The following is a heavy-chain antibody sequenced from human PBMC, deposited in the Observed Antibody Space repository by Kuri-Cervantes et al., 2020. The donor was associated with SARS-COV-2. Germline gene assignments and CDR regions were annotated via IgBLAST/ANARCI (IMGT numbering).Heavy chain of an antibody. D-gene: IGHD5-12*01. CDR3: AREYGATIRYYYYYGMDV. Sequence: ASVKVSCKASGYTFTGYYMHWVRQAPGQGLEWMGWINPNSGGTNYAQKFQGWVTMTRDTSISTAYMELSRLRSDDTAVYYCAREYGATIRYYYYYGMDVWGQGTTVTVSS. V-gene: IGHV1-2*04. CDR2: INPNSGGT. J-gene: IGHJ6*02. CDR1: GYTFTGYY.